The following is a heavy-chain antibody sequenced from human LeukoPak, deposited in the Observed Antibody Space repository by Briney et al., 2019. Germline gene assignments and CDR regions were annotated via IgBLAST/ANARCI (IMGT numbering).Heavy chain of an antibody. Sequence: PGGSLRLSCLTSGFTLSTNAMSWVRQAPGKGLEWISGISGSGASTYYADSVKGRLTISRDNSKNTLFLQMNSLRAEDTAVYYCAREGPRGNSQFDYWGQGTLVTVSS. V-gene: IGHV3-23*01. CDR1: GFTLSTNA. J-gene: IGHJ4*02. CDR3: AREGPRGNSQFDY. CDR2: ISGSGAST. D-gene: IGHD2/OR15-2a*01.